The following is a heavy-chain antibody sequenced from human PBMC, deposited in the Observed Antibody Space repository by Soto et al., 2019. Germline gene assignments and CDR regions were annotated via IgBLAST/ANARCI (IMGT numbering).Heavy chain of an antibody. V-gene: IGHV3-48*02. Sequence: EVQLVESGGGLVQPGGSLRLSCAASGFTFSLYSMSWVRQAPGKGLEWVSYISRSSTGIHYADSVKGRFTISRDDXTXXXXXXXNSLRDGDTAVYYCARAVTWGLDVWGQGTTV. CDR2: ISRSSTGI. CDR3: ARAVTWGLDV. D-gene: IGHD3-10*01. J-gene: IGHJ6*02. CDR1: GFTFSLYS.